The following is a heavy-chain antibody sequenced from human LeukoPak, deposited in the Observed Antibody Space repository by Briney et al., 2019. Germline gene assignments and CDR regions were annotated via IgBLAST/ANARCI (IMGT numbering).Heavy chain of an antibody. J-gene: IGHJ4*02. V-gene: IGHV3-7*01. CDR3: ARGGDYGTYDY. D-gene: IGHD4-17*01. CDR1: GFTFSENW. Sequence: GGSLRLSCEASGFTFSENWMNWVRQVPGKGLEWVADIKQDGSEESYVDSVKGRFTISRDNAKNSLYLQMNSLRAEDTAVYYCARGGDYGTYDYWGQGTLVTVSS. CDR2: IKQDGSEE.